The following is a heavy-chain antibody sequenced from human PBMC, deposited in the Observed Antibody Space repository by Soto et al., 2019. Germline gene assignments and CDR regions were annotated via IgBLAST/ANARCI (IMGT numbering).Heavy chain of an antibody. V-gene: IGHV3-21*01. CDR2: ISSSSSYI. Sequence: PGGSLRLSXAASGFTFSSYSMNWVRQAPGKGLEWVSSISSSSSYIYYADSVKGRFTISRDNAKNSLYLQMNSLRAEDTAVYYCARDNIRGDYGGYSFYYYGMDVWGQGTTVTVSS. CDR3: ARDNIRGDYGGYSFYYYGMDV. D-gene: IGHD4-17*01. J-gene: IGHJ6*02. CDR1: GFTFSSYS.